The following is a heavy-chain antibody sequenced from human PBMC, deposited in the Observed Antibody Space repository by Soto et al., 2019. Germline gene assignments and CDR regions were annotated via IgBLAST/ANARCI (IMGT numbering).Heavy chain of an antibody. CDR1: GFTFSSYD. CDR2: IGTAGDP. V-gene: IGHV3-13*05. J-gene: IGHJ6*02. D-gene: IGHD3-10*01. CDR3: ARDLRSKGSGRDVGMDV. Sequence: PGGSLRLSCAASGFTFSSYDMHWVRQATGKGLEWVSAIGTAGDPYYPGSVKVRFTISRENAKNSLYLQMNSLRAGDTAVYYCARDLRSKGSGRDVGMDVWGQGTTVTVSS.